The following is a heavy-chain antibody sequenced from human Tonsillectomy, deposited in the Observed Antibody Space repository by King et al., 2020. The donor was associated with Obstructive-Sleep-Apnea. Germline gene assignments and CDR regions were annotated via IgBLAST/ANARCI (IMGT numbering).Heavy chain of an antibody. Sequence: QLQESGPGLVKPSETLSLTCTVSGGSISRYYWNWIRQPPGKGLEWIGYISYGGSANYYPSLKSRITISVDTSKNNFSLKLNSVTAADTAVYYCARVYLGWTAGEAFDYWGQGTLVTVSS. V-gene: IGHV4-59*01. CDR1: GGSISRYY. CDR2: ISYGGSA. D-gene: IGHD6-19*01. J-gene: IGHJ4*02. CDR3: ARVYLGWTAGEAFDY.